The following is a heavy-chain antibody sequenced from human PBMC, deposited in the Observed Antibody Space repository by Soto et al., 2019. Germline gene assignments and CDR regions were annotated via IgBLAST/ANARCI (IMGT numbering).Heavy chain of an antibody. CDR1: GGPFSGFF. Sequence: SETLSLTWVVHGGPFSGFFWSWIRQSPGKGLEWIGEFNPGGSTNYNPSLKSRLTISADRSTSQVSLRLTSVTAADAAVYFCARSAASFGGASYLGAWGQGTLVTVSS. CDR2: FNPGGST. D-gene: IGHD1-26*01. CDR3: ARSAASFGGASYLGA. V-gene: IGHV4-34*01. J-gene: IGHJ5*02.